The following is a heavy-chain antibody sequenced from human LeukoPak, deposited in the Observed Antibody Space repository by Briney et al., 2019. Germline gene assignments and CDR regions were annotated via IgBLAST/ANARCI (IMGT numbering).Heavy chain of an antibody. CDR3: AREPLPGTTINWFDP. CDR1: GGSTCSSSYY. D-gene: IGHD3-10*01. CDR2: IYHSGST. J-gene: IGHJ5*02. V-gene: IGHV4-39*07. Sequence: SETLSLTSTVSGGSTCSSSYYWGWIRQPPGKGLEWIGSIYHSGSTYYNPSLKSRVTISVDTSKNQFSLKLSSLTAADTAVYYCAREPLPGTTINWFDPWGQGTLVTVSS.